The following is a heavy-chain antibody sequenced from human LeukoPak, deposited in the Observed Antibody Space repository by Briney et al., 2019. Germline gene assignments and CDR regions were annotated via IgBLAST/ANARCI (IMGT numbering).Heavy chain of an antibody. CDR3: ATSASVSWGIYPRSLDV. D-gene: IGHD3-16*01. CDR1: GNSFTTHW. V-gene: IGHV5-51*01. Sequence: GESLKISYKGSGNSFTTHWIGWVREQRGKGLEWMGIIYVGDSDTRYSPAFQGQVTISADKSISTAYLQWSSLKASDTAMYYCATSASVSWGIYPRSLDVWGKGTTVTVSS. J-gene: IGHJ6*04. CDR2: IYVGDSDT.